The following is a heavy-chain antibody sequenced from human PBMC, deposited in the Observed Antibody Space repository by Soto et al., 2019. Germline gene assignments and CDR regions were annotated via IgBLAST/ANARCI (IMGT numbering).Heavy chain of an antibody. CDR1: GFTFSSYA. CDR2: ISGGGGRT. J-gene: IGHJ3*02. Sequence: GGSLRLSCAASGFTFSSYAMSWVRQAPGKGLEWVSAISGGGGRTYYADSVKGRFTISRDNSKNTLYLQMNSLRAEDTAVYYCGKDGVTRAAFDIWGQGTMVTVSS. D-gene: IGHD3-16*01. CDR3: GKDGVTRAAFDI. V-gene: IGHV3-23*01.